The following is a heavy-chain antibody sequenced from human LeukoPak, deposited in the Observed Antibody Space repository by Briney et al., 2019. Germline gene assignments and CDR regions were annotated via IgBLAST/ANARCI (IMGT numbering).Heavy chain of an antibody. J-gene: IGHJ4*02. CDR3: AREINRVAVAVTRSFDY. CDR2: IYTSGNT. Sequence: SETLSLTCTVSSGSISSYYWSWIRQPAGKGLEWIGRIYTSGNTNYNPSLKSRITMSVDTSKNQFSLNLSSVTAADTAVYFCAREINRVAVAVTRSFDYWGQGTLVTVSS. V-gene: IGHV4-4*07. D-gene: IGHD6-19*01. CDR1: SGSISSYY.